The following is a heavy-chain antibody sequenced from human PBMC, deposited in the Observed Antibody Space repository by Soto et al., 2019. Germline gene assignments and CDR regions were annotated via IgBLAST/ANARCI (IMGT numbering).Heavy chain of an antibody. CDR2: TYYRSKWYN. CDR3: ARGPRDRGYYYYYGMYV. J-gene: IGHJ6*02. V-gene: IGHV6-1*01. D-gene: IGHD2-15*01. Sequence: SQTLSLTCAISGDSVSSNSAAWNWIRQSPSRGLEWLGRTYYRSKWYNDYAVSVKSRITINPDTSKNQFSLQLNSVTPEDTAVYYCARGPRDRGYYYYYGMYVRGQRTTVTVS. CDR1: GDSVSSNSAA.